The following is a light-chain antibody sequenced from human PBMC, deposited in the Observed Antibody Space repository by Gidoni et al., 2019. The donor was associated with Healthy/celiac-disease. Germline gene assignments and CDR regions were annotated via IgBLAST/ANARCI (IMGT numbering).Light chain of an antibody. J-gene: IGKJ3*01. Sequence: DIQMTQSPSSLSASVGDRVTITCRASQSISSYLNWYQQKPGKAPTLLIYAAFSLQSGVPSRFSGSGSGTDFTLTLSSLQPEDFATYFCQQSYSTLPITFGPXTKVDIK. CDR1: QSISSY. CDR2: AAF. V-gene: IGKV1-39*01. CDR3: QQSYSTLPIT.